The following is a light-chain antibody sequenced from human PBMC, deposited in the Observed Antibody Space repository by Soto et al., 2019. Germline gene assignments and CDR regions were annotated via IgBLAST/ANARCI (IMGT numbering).Light chain of an antibody. V-gene: IGLV1-44*01. CDR2: SNN. CDR3: AAWDDSLNGSWV. Sequence: QAVVTQPPSASGTPGQRVTIPCSGSSSNIGSNYVNWYQQLPGTAPKLLMYSNNQRASGVPDRFTGSKSGTSASLAISGLQSEDEAAYYCAAWDDSLNGSWVFGGGTKLTVL. J-gene: IGLJ3*02. CDR1: SSNIGSNY.